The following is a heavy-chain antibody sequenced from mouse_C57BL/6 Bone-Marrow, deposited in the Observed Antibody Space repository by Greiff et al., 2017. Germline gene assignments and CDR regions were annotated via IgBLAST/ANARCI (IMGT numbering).Heavy chain of an antibody. Sequence: QVQLQQPGTELVKPGASVKLSCKASGYTFTSYWMHWVKQRPGQGLEWIGNINPSNGGTNYNEKFKSKATLTVDKSSSTAYMQLSSLTSEDSAVYYGARCDYDGGPWFAYWGQGTLVTVSA. CDR2: INPSNGGT. V-gene: IGHV1-53*01. CDR1: GYTFTSYW. J-gene: IGHJ3*01. CDR3: ARCDYDGGPWFAY. D-gene: IGHD2-4*01.